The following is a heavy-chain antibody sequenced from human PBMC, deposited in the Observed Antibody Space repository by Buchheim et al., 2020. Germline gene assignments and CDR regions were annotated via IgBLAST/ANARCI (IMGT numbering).Heavy chain of an antibody. CDR2: ISGSGAST. Sequence: EVQLLESGGGLVQPGGSLRLSCAASGFTFSNYAMTWVRQAPGKGLEWVSAISGSGASTYYADSVKGRFIISRDNSRNTLFLQMNTLRADDTAIYYCAKRSAAAGTDWFDPWGQGTL. CDR1: GFTFSNYA. CDR3: AKRSAAAGTDWFDP. J-gene: IGHJ5*02. D-gene: IGHD6-13*01. V-gene: IGHV3-23*01.